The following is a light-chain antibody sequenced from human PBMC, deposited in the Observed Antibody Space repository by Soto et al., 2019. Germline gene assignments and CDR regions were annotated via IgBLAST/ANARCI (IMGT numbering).Light chain of an antibody. CDR3: QQYGSSPWT. Sequence: EIVLTQSPGTLSLSPGERATLSCRASQSISSNYLAWYQQEPGQAPRLLIYGASSRATGIPDRFSGSGSGTDFTLTISRLEPEDFAEYYCQQYGSSPWTFGQGTKVEIK. V-gene: IGKV3-20*01. CDR2: GAS. CDR1: QSISSNY. J-gene: IGKJ1*01.